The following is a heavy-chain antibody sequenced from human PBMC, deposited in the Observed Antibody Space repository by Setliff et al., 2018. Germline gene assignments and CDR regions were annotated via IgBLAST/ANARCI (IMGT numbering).Heavy chain of an antibody. Sequence: GESLRLSCAGSGFTFSSYTMNWVRQAPGKGLEWVSSIISSGSHIYYADSVKGRFTSSRDNAKNSLYLQMNSLRADDTAVYYCTRDYGFCSGGSCSYYGMDVWGQGTTVTVSS. J-gene: IGHJ6*02. CDR2: IISSGSHI. CDR1: GFTFSSYT. V-gene: IGHV3-21*01. D-gene: IGHD2-15*01. CDR3: TRDYGFCSGGSCSYYGMDV.